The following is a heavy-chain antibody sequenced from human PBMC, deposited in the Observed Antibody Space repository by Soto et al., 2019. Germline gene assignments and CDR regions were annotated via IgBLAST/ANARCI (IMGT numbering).Heavy chain of an antibody. CDR1: GGTFSSYT. D-gene: IGHD1-1*01. J-gene: IGHJ4*02. V-gene: IGHV1-69*02. Sequence: QVQLVQSGTEVKKPGSSVKVSCKASGGTFSSYTISWVRQAPGQGLEWMGRIIPILGIANYAQKFQGRVTITADKSTSTAYMELSSLRSEDTAVYYCARVSGSYYFDYWGQGTLVTVSS. CDR2: IIPILGIA. CDR3: ARVSGSYYFDY.